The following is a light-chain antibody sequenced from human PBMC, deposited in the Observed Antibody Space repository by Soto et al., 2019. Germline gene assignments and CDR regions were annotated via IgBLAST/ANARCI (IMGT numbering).Light chain of an antibody. Sequence: EVVMTQSPATLSVSPGERATLSCRASQSVSSNLAWYQQKPGQAPRLLIYGASSRATGIPARFTASGSGTEFTLTITSLQSEDFAVYYCHQYNNWPRTFGQGTKVEIK. V-gene: IGKV3-15*01. CDR3: HQYNNWPRT. CDR2: GAS. J-gene: IGKJ1*01. CDR1: QSVSSN.